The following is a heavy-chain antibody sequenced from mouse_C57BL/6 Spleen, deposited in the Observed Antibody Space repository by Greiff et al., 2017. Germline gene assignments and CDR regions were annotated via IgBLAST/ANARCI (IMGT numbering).Heavy chain of an antibody. D-gene: IGHD4-1*01. J-gene: IGHJ1*03. CDR3: ARRGNWDVWYFDV. V-gene: IGHV1-55*01. CDR1: GYTFTSYW. Sequence: VQLQQPGAELVKPGASVKMSCKASGYTFTSYWITWVKQRPGQGLEWIGDIYPGSGSTNYNEKFKSKATLTVDTSSSTAYMQLSSLTSEDSAVYYCARRGNWDVWYFDVWGTGTTVTVSS. CDR2: IYPGSGST.